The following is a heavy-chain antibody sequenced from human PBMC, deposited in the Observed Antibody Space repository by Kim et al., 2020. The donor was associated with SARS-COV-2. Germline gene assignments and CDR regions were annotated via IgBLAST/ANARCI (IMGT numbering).Heavy chain of an antibody. CDR3: ASRNFDWLLWALAENFDY. Sequence: SETLSLTCTVSGGSISSSSYYWGWIRQPPGKGLEWIGSIYYSGSTYYNPSLKSRVTISVDTSKNQFSLKLSSVTAADTAVYYCASRNFDWLLWALAENFDYWGQGTLVTVSS. CDR1: GGSISSSSYY. D-gene: IGHD3-9*01. J-gene: IGHJ4*02. V-gene: IGHV4-39*01. CDR2: IYYSGST.